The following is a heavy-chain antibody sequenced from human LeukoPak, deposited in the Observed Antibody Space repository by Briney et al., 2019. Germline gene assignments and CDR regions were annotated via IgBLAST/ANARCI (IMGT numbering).Heavy chain of an antibody. CDR1: DGSISSFY. J-gene: IGHJ2*01. Sequence: SETLSLTCTVSDGSISSFYWSWLRQPPGKGLEWIGFVYYTGSTNYNPSLKSRVTISVDTSNNQFSLNLGSATAADAAVYYCARHNYGVDWYFDLWGRGTLVTVS. CDR3: ARHNYGVDWYFDL. CDR2: VYYTGST. V-gene: IGHV4-59*08. D-gene: IGHD4-17*01.